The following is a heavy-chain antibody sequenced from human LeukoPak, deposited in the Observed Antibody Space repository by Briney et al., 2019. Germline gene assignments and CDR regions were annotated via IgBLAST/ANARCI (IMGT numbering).Heavy chain of an antibody. CDR2: INPNSGGT. J-gene: IGHJ4*02. Sequence: ASVKVSCKASGYTFTGYYMHWVRQAPGQGLEWMGWINPNSGGTNYAQRFQGRVTITRDTSISTAYMELSRLRSDDTAVYYCAREACSSTSCPSHFDYWGQGTLVTVSS. V-gene: IGHV1-2*02. CDR3: AREACSSTSCPSHFDY. D-gene: IGHD2-2*01. CDR1: GYTFTGYY.